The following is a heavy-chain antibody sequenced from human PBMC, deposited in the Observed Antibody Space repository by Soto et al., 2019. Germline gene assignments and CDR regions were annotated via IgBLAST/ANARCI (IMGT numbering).Heavy chain of an antibody. J-gene: IGHJ4*02. Sequence: QLHLVQSGAEVKKAGSSVKGSCKASGGTVSSYAITWVRQAPGKGLEGMGVFIPIFVSAHYAPKFQGRITITADESTSTAYMELSGLTSEDTAIYYCARDVSSDTTGFRGYDLWGQGTQVTVSS. D-gene: IGHD3-10*01. CDR3: ARDVSSDTTGFRGYDL. V-gene: IGHV1-69*01. CDR1: GGTVSSYA. CDR2: FIPIFVSA.